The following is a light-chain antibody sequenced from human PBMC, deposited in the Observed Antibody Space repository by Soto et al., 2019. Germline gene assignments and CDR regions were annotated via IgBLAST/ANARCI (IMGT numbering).Light chain of an antibody. CDR1: QTVSSW. J-gene: IGKJ2*01. CDR3: QHYNSYPFT. V-gene: IGKV1-5*01. Sequence: DIQMTQSPSTLSASAGDRVTITCRASQTVSSWLAWYQQKPGKAPKLLIYDASTLQSGVPSRFSGSGYGTEFTLTISSLQPDDFAPYYCQHYNSYPFTFGQGTELKIK. CDR2: DAS.